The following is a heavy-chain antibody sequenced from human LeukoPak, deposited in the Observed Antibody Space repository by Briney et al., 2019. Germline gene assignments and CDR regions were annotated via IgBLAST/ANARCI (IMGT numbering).Heavy chain of an antibody. CDR2: LNPDGTDT. D-gene: IGHD3-10*01. CDR1: GFTFSNYW. J-gene: IGHJ4*02. Sequence: GGSLRLSCAASGFTFSNYWMHWVRQVPGKGLVWVSHLNPDGTDTYYADSVKGRFTVSRDNARNTLYLQMNSLRAEDTAVYYCVGAHVPAYWGQGTLVTVSS. CDR3: VGAHVPAY. V-gene: IGHV3-74*01.